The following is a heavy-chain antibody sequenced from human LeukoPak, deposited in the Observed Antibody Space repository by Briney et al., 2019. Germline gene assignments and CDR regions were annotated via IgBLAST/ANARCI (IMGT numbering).Heavy chain of an antibody. Sequence: GASVKVSCKVSGYTLTELSMHWVRQAPGKGLEWMGGFDPEDGETIYAQKFQGRVTMTEDTSTDTAYMELSSLRSEDTAVYYCARVENFWSGYPLRGSLGYWGQGTLVTVSS. CDR3: ARVENFWSGYPLRGSLGY. V-gene: IGHV1-24*01. CDR2: FDPEDGET. J-gene: IGHJ4*02. CDR1: GYTLTELS. D-gene: IGHD3-3*01.